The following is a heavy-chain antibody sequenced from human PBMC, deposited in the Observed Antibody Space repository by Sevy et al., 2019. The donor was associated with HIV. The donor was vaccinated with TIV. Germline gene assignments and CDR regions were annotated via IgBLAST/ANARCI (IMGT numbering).Heavy chain of an antibody. V-gene: IGHV3-23*01. Sequence: GGSLRLSCAASGFTFSSYAMSWVRRAPGKGLEWVSAISGSGGSTYYADSVKGRFTISRDNSKNTLYLQMNSLRAEDKAVYYRAKDWLYGDYGYYYGMDVWGQGTTVTVSS. J-gene: IGHJ6*02. CDR3: AKDWLYGDYGYYYGMDV. D-gene: IGHD4-17*01. CDR2: ISGSGGST. CDR1: GFTFSSYA.